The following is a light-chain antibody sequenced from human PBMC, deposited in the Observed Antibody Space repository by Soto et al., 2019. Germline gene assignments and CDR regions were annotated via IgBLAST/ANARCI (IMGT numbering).Light chain of an antibody. Sequence: EIVMTQSPAILSLSPGERATLSCRASQSVGRNIAWYQQKPGQAPRLLIHGASNRATGIPARVSGSGSGTDFTITISSLQSDDFAVYYCQQYNNWPTWSFGQGTKVEVK. CDR1: QSVGRN. J-gene: IGKJ1*01. CDR2: GAS. CDR3: QQYNNWPTWS. V-gene: IGKV3-15*01.